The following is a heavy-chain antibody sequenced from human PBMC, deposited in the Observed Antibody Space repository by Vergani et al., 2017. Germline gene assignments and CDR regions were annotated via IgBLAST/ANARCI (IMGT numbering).Heavy chain of an antibody. J-gene: IGHJ6*02. CDR2: ISGSGGST. CDR1: GFTFSSYA. CDR3: ATPYCGGDCYSADYYYGMDV. D-gene: IGHD2-21*02. Sequence: VQLVESGGGLVQPGGSLRLSCAASGFTFSSYAMSWVRQAPGKGLEWVSAISGSGGSTYYADSVKGRFTISRDNSKNTLYLQMNSLRAEDTAVYYCATPYCGGDCYSADYYYGMDVWGQGTTVTVSS. V-gene: IGHV3-23*04.